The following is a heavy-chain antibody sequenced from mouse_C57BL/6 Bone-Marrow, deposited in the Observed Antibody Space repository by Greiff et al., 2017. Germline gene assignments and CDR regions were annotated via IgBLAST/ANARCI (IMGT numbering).Heavy chain of an antibody. CDR1: GYSITSGYY. J-gene: IGHJ2*01. CDR3: ARTSLYFDD. Sequence: EVKLQESGPGLVKPSQSLSLTCSVTGYSITSGYYWNWIRQFPGNKLEWMGYISYDGSNNYNPSLKNRISITRDTSKNQFFLKLNSVTTEDTATYYCARTSLYFDDWGQGTTLTVSS. CDR2: ISYDGSN. V-gene: IGHV3-6*01.